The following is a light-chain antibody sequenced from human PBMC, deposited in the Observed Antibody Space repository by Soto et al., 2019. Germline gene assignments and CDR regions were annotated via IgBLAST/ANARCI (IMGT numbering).Light chain of an antibody. CDR3: SSYTSSSTLV. V-gene: IGLV2-14*01. CDR1: SSDVGAYNY. Sequence: QSVLTQPASVSGSPGQSITISCTGTSSDVGAYNYVSWYQQHPGKAPKLMIYEVNNRPSGVSNRFSGSKSGNTASLTISWLQAEDEADYYCSSYTSSSTLVFGGGTKLTVL. J-gene: IGLJ2*01. CDR2: EVN.